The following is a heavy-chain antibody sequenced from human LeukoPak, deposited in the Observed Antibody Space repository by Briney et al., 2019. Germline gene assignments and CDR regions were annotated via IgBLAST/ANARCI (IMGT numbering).Heavy chain of an antibody. CDR2: IIPILGIA. J-gene: IGHJ5*02. Sequence: SVKVSCKASGGTFSSYAISWVRQAPGQGLEWMGGIIPILGIANYAQKFQGRVTITADKSTSTAYMELSSLRSEDTAVYYCARGYCSSNSCYGGNWFDPWGQGTLVTVSS. D-gene: IGHD2-2*01. CDR3: ARGYCSSNSCYGGNWFDP. CDR1: GGTFSSYA. V-gene: IGHV1-69*10.